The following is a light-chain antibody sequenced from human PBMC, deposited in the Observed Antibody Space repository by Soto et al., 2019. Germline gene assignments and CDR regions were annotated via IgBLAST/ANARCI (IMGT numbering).Light chain of an antibody. J-gene: IGKJ1*01. CDR1: QSIASY. CDR2: GAT. CDR3: QQYASYWT. Sequence: IQMTQSQSCLSAAVGDRVTITCRASQSIASYFHWYQQKPGQAPKLLIYGATSLQSGVPSRFSGSGSGTDFTLTISRLQPDDFATYYCQQYASYWTFGQGSKVDVK. V-gene: IGKV1-39*02.